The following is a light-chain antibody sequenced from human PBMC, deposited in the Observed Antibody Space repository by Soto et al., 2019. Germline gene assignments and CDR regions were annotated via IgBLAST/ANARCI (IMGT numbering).Light chain of an antibody. CDR2: GAS. J-gene: IGKJ5*01. CDR1: QSVSGN. Sequence: EIVMTQSPATLSVSPGERATLSCRASQSVSGNLAWYQQKPGQAPRFPSYGASTRATGIPARYSGSGSGTELTLTISSLKSEDFAVYYCQQYNNWLITFGQGTGLEIK. CDR3: QQYNNWLIT. V-gene: IGKV3-15*01.